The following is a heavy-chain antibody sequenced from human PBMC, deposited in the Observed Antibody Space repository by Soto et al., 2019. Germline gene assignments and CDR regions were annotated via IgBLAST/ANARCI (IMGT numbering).Heavy chain of an antibody. D-gene: IGHD1-1*01. V-gene: IGHV1-18*01. CDR3: ARDLSGTTGTWNYYYGMDV. Sequence: ASVKVSCKASGYTFTSYGISWVRQAPGQGIEWMGWISAYNGNTNYAQKLQGRVTMTTDTSTSTAYMELRSLRSDDTAVYYCARDLSGTTGTWNYYYGMDVWGQGTTVTVSS. CDR1: GYTFTSYG. CDR2: ISAYNGNT. J-gene: IGHJ6*02.